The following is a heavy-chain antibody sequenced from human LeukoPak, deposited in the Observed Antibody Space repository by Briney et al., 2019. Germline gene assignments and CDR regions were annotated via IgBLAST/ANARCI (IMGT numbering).Heavy chain of an antibody. D-gene: IGHD1-14*01. CDR1: GFTLNNYA. J-gene: IGHJ6*02. CDR3: AKVSGGGLYYDGMDV. V-gene: IGHV3-23*01. Sequence: GGSLRLSCAASGFTLNNYAMNWVRQAPGKGLEWVSVISGSGGTTYYADSVKGRFTISRDSSKNTLYLQMNSLRAEDTAVYYCAKVSGGGLYYDGMDVWGQGTTVTVSS. CDR2: ISGSGGTT.